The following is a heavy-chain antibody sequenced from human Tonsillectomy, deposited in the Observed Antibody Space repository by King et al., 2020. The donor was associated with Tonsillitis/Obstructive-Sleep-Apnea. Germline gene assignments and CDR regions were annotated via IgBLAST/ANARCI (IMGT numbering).Heavy chain of an antibody. V-gene: IGHV3-53*01. CDR2: IYSGGST. CDR3: AREAGTYPYYYYYMDV. CDR1: GFTVSSNY. Sequence: VQLVESGGGLIQPGGSLRLSCAASGFTVSSNYMSWVRQAPGKGLEWVSIIYSGGSTYYADSLKGRFTISRDNSKNTRYLQMSSLRAEDSAVYYCAREAGTYPYYYYYMDVWGKGTTVTVSS. D-gene: IGHD6-19*01. J-gene: IGHJ6*03.